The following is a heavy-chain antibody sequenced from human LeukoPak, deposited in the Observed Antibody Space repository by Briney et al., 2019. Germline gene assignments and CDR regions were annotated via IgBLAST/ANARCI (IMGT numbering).Heavy chain of an antibody. V-gene: IGHV3-21*01. D-gene: IGHD3-16*02. J-gene: IGHJ4*02. CDR2: SGTRSGTK. Sequence: GGSLRLSCAASGFTFSSYSMNWVRQAPGKGLEWVSSSGTRSGTKYYADSVMGRFTISGDSAMNSVSLQINSLRAEDTAVYYCLLQMAYGELSDPDFRGQGTLVTVSS. CDR3: LLQMAYGELSDPDF. CDR1: GFTFSSYS.